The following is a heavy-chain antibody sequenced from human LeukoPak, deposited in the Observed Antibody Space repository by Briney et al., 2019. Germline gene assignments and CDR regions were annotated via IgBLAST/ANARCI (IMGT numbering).Heavy chain of an antibody. CDR1: GGSISSYY. J-gene: IGHJ4*02. D-gene: IGHD6-19*01. CDR2: IYYSGST. V-gene: IGHV4-59*12. CDR3: ARSRGSGWNVRLYYFDY. Sequence: SETLSLTCTVSGGSISSYYWSWIRQPPGKGLEWIGYIYYSGSTNYNPSLKSRVTISVDTSKNQFSLKLSSVTAADTAVYYCARSRGSGWNVRLYYFDYWGQGTLVTVSS.